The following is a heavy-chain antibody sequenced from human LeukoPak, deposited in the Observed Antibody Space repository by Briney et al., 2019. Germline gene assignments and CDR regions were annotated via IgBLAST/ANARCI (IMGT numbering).Heavy chain of an antibody. CDR1: GYSFTSYW. J-gene: IGHJ4*02. Sequence: GESLKISCKGSGYSFTSYWIGWVRQMPGKGLEWMGIIYPGDSDTRYSPSLQGQVTISADKSISTAYLQWSSLKASDTAMYYCARLPVLLWFGEYPTHFDYWGQGTLVTVSS. CDR2: IYPGDSDT. CDR3: ARLPVLLWFGEYPTHFDY. V-gene: IGHV5-51*01. D-gene: IGHD3-10*01.